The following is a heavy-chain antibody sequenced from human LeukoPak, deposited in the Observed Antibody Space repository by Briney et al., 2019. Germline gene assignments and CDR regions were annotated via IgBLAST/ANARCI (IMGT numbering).Heavy chain of an antibody. J-gene: IGHJ3*02. CDR1: GGSISSIYY. D-gene: IGHD2-8*02. Sequence: SETLSLTCTVSGGSISSIYYWGWIRQPPGKGLEWIGNIHYTGNTYYHPSLKSRVTMSVDTSKNQFSLKLTSVTAADTAMYYCARRVPTNTGGYQGAFDIWGQGTVVTVSS. CDR2: IHYTGNT. CDR3: ARRVPTNTGGYQGAFDI. V-gene: IGHV4-39*01.